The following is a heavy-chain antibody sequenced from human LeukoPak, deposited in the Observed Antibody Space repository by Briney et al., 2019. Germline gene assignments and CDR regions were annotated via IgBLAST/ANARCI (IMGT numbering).Heavy chain of an antibody. CDR3: ARKEVVTAKVFLGV. CDR1: RFSFSGYA. D-gene: IGHD2-21*02. Sequence: GGSLRLSCADSRFSFSGYAMSWVRQAPGKGLERVSHICTNDGSTFYADSVKGRFTISRDNSKSTLYVQRNSLRAEDTAVYYCARKEVVTAKVFLGVWGQGTTVTVSS. V-gene: IGHV3-23*01. J-gene: IGHJ6*02. CDR2: ICTNDGST.